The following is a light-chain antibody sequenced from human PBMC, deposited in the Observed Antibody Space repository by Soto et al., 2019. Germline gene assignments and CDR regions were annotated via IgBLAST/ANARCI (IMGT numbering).Light chain of an antibody. CDR1: QSVRSS. CDR3: QQYDNWWT. V-gene: IGKV3-15*01. Sequence: EMVMTQSPATLSVSPGERATLSCRASQSVRSSLAWYQQKPGQPPRLLIYGASTRATGVPGRFSGSGSGTEFTLTISSLQSEVFAVYYCQQYDNWWTFGQGTKVEIK. CDR2: GAS. J-gene: IGKJ1*01.